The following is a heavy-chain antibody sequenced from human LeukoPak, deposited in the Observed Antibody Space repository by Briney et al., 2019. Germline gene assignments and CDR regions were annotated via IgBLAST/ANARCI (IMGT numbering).Heavy chain of an antibody. V-gene: IGHV1-69*04. D-gene: IGHD3-22*01. CDR1: GGTFSSYA. J-gene: IGHJ3*02. CDR3: AKFYYDSSGYYYGAFDI. CDR2: IIPILGIA. Sequence: SVKVSSKASGGTFSSYAISWVRQAPGQGLEWMGRIIPILGIANYAQKFQGRVTITADKSTSTAYMELSSLRSEDTAVYYCAKFYYDSSGYYYGAFDIWGQGTMVTVSS.